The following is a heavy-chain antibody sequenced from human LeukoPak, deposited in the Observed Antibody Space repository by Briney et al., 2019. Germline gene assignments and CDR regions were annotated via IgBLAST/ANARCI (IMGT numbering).Heavy chain of an antibody. CDR2: IKSDGTGA. CDR3: ARDQNGPYYYMDV. J-gene: IGHJ6*03. D-gene: IGHD2-8*01. Sequence: GGSLRLSCAASGFSLNIYWTHWVRHAPGKGLVWVSRIKSDGTGAAYADSVEGRFTISRDNAENTLYLQMNSLRAEDTAVYYCARDQNGPYYYMDVWGKGTTVTVSS. CDR1: GFSLNIYW. V-gene: IGHV3-74*01.